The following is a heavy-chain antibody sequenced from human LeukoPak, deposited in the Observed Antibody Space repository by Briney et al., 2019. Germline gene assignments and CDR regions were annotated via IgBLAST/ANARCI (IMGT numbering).Heavy chain of an antibody. J-gene: IGHJ5*02. CDR3: ARSNWFDP. CDR1: GFTFSSYA. Sequence: PGRSLRLSCAASGFTFSSYAIHWVRQAPGKGLEWVSSISSSSYIYYADSVKGRFTISRDNAKNSLYLQMNSLRAEDTAVYYCARSNWFDPWGQGTLVTVSS. V-gene: IGHV3-21*01. CDR2: ISSSSYI.